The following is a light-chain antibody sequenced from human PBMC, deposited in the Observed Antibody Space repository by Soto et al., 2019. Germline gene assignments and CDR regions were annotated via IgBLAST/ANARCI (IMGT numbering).Light chain of an antibody. CDR2: DAS. Sequence: EIVLTQSPATLSLSPRDRAVLSCRASQSVSRSLTWYQHKAGQAPRLLIYDASTRATGIPRRFSGSGSGTDFTLTISSLEPEDFAVYYCQQRSNSFGGGTKVEIK. CDR1: QSVSRS. CDR3: QQRSNS. V-gene: IGKV3-11*01. J-gene: IGKJ4*01.